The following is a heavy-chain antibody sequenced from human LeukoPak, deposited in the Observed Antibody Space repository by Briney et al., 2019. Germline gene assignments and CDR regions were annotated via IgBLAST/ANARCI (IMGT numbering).Heavy chain of an antibody. V-gene: IGHV4-61*01. CDR3: ARLGLFTTGPTDY. D-gene: IGHD1-1*01. Sequence: PSETLSLTCTVSGGSVSGGSYRWTWIRQPPGKALERIGYIYYTGSTNYNPSLKSRVTISIDTSKNQFSLKLNSVTAADTAVYYCARLGLFTTGPTDYWGQGTLVTVSS. J-gene: IGHJ4*02. CDR2: IYYTGST. CDR1: GGSVSGGSYR.